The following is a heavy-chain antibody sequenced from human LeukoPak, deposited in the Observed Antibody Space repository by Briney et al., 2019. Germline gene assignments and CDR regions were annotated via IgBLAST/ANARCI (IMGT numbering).Heavy chain of an antibody. D-gene: IGHD6-19*01. CDR2: ISGSDGST. V-gene: IGHV3-23*01. CDR1: GFTFSSYA. J-gene: IGHJ4*02. Sequence: GGSLRLSCAASGFTFSSYAMSWVRQAPGKGLEWVSAISGSDGSTYYADSVKGRFTISRGNSKNTLYLQMNSLRAEDTAVYYCAKEVAFYSSGPFDYWGQGTLVTVSS. CDR3: AKEVAFYSSGPFDY.